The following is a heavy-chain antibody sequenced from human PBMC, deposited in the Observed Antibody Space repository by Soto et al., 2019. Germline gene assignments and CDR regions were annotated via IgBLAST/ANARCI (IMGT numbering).Heavy chain of an antibody. D-gene: IGHD1-7*01. CDR1: GYTFTSYG. CDR3: ARDAYNWNFVSQAYYYYYYGMDV. CDR2: ISAYNGNT. V-gene: IGHV1-18*04. J-gene: IGHJ6*02. Sequence: GASVKVSCKASGYTFTSYGISWVRQAPGQGLEWMGWISAYNGNTNYAQKLQGRVTMTTDTSTSTAYMELRSLRSDDTAVYYCARDAYNWNFVSQAYYYYYYGMDVWGQGTTVTVSS.